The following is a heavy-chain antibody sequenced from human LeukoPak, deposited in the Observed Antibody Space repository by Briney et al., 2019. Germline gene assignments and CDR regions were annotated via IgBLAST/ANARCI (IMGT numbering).Heavy chain of an antibody. J-gene: IGHJ3*02. V-gene: IGHV4-30-2*01. CDR2: IYHSGST. Sequence: SETLSLTCAVFGGSISSGGYSWSWIRQPPGKGLEWTGYIYHSGSTYYNPSLKSRVTISVDRSKNQFSLKLSSVTAADTAVYYCARTSIAARRANAFDIWGQGTMVTVSS. CDR1: GGSISSGGYS. CDR3: ARTSIAARRANAFDI. D-gene: IGHD6-6*01.